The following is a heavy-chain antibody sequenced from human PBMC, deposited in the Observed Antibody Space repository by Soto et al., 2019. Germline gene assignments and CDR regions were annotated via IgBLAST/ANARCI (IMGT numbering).Heavy chain of an antibody. J-gene: IGHJ6*02. CDR1: GASISAYY. D-gene: IGHD3-10*01. CDR2: INYSGST. CDR3: ARAHSVGAGSHSRPYYYYSAMDV. Sequence: QVQLQESGPGLVKPSETLSLTCTVSGASISAYYWSWIRQPPGKGLEWIGYINYSGSTSYNPSLGCRASMPVGSSTIQCSLTLRPVTPAETAVYACARAHSVGAGSHSRPYYYYSAMDVWAQGTTVTVSS. V-gene: IGHV4-59*01.